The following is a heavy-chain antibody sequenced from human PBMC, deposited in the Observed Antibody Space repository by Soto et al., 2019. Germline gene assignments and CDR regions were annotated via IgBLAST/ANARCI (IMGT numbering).Heavy chain of an antibody. D-gene: IGHD1-1*01. Sequence: SATLSLTCGVSRGSISRNNWWSWVRQPPGKGLEWIGEIYHSVSSNYNPSLKSRVTISVDKSKNQFSLKLNSVTAADTAVYYCARVATGTTSAFDIWGRGTMVT. CDR1: RGSISRNNW. J-gene: IGHJ3*02. CDR3: ARVATGTTSAFDI. CDR2: IYHSVSS. V-gene: IGHV4-4*02.